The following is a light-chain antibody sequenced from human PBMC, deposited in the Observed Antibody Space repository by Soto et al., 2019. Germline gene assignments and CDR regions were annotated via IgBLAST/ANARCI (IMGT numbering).Light chain of an antibody. Sequence: GNLSVAAVERTTLSCRASQSVSIKLAWYQQKPGQAPRLLIYDTSTRATGIPARFSGSGSGTEFTLTISSLEFEDFAVYYCQQYNNWPPITFGQGTRLEI. CDR3: QQYNNWPPIT. J-gene: IGKJ5*01. CDR1: QSVSIK. V-gene: IGKV3-15*01. CDR2: DTS.